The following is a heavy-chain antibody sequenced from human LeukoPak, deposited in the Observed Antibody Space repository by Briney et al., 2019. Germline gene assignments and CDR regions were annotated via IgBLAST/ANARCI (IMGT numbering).Heavy chain of an antibody. Sequence: SGTLSLTCAVSGGSISSSNWWSWVRQPPGKGLEWIGEIYHSGSTNYNPSLKSRVTIAVDKSKNQFSLKLSSVTAADTAVYYCARDTLGWYFPPDLWGQGTLVTVSS. CDR2: IYHSGST. V-gene: IGHV4-4*02. J-gene: IGHJ4*02. CDR3: ARDTLGWYFPPDL. CDR1: GGSISSSNW. D-gene: IGHD6-19*01.